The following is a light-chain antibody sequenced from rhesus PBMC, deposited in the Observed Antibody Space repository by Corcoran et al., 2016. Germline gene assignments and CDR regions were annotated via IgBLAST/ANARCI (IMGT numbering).Light chain of an antibody. Sequence: DIQMTQSPSSLSASLGDTITITCRASQSIGVWLDWFQQKPGKAPNLRIYRASSLRTGVPSRFSGSGSGTDFTLTIRNLQPEDCATYSCLHYGSSPWTFGQGTKVVIK. CDR2: RAS. J-gene: IGKJ1*01. CDR3: LHYGSSPWT. CDR1: QSIGVW. V-gene: IGKV1-22*01.